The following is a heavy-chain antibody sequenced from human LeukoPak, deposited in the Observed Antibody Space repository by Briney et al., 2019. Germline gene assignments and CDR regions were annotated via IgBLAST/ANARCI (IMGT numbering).Heavy chain of an antibody. Sequence: SETLSLTCVVYGGSFSGYYWSWIRQPPGKGLEWIGEIDQSGTTNYNPSLKSRVTISVDTSKKQFSLTLTSMTAADTAVYHCARGQRIFTMVVTPIDYWGQGTLVTVSS. V-gene: IGHV4-34*01. D-gene: IGHD4-23*01. CDR2: IDQSGTT. J-gene: IGHJ4*02. CDR3: ARGQRIFTMVVTPIDY. CDR1: GGSFSGYY.